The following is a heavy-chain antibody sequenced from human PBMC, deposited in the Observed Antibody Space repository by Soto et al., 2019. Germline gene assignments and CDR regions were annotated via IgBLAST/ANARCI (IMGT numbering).Heavy chain of an antibody. D-gene: IGHD3-10*01. CDR2: IYYSGST. J-gene: IGHJ3*02. V-gene: IGHV4-59*01. CDR3: ARVAGLLWYGELQDAYDI. CDR1: GGSISSYY. Sequence: PEPLPVTCPVSGGSISSYYWSWIRQPAGRGLEWIGYIYYSGSTNYNPSLKSRVTISVDTSKNQFSLRLSSVTAADTAVYYCARVAGLLWYGELQDAYDIWGQRTMDNVSS.